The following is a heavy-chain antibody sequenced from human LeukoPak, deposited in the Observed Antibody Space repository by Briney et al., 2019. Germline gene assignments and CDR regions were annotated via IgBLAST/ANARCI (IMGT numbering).Heavy chain of an antibody. CDR3: ARALAVAAYCDY. CDR2: ISSSSSYI. CDR1: GFTFSNYS. V-gene: IGHV3-21*01. Sequence: GGSLRLSCAASGFTFSNYSMNWVRQAPGKGLEWVSFISSSSSYIYYADSVKGRFTISRDNAKNSLYLQMNSLRAEDTAIYYCARALAVAAYCDYWGQGTLVTVSS. J-gene: IGHJ4*02. D-gene: IGHD6-19*01.